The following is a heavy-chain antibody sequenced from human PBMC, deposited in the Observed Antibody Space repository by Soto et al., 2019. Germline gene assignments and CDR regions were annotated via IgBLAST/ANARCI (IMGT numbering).Heavy chain of an antibody. Sequence: PGGSLRLSCAASGFTFSSYGMHWVRQAPGKGLEWVAVISYDGSNKYYADSVKGRFTISRDNSKNTLYLQMDSLRVEDTAVYYCAKGRGNYWAIDSWGQGTLVTVSS. CDR3: AKGRGNYWAIDS. V-gene: IGHV3-30*18. CDR1: GFTFSSYG. J-gene: IGHJ4*02. CDR2: ISYDGSNK. D-gene: IGHD1-7*01.